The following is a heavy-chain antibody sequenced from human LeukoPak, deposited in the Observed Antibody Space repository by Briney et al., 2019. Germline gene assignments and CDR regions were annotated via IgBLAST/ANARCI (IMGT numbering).Heavy chain of an antibody. Sequence: GGSLRLSCAVSGFTFSHYAMSWIRQAPGKGLEWVSAISGSGGSTYYADSVKGRFTISRDNSKNTLYLQMNSLRAEDTAVYYCAKEITMVQGVIRPKRKYWYFDLWGRGTLVTVSS. D-gene: IGHD3-10*01. CDR3: AKEITMVQGVIRPKRKYWYFDL. V-gene: IGHV3-23*01. CDR2: ISGSGGST. CDR1: GFTFSHYA. J-gene: IGHJ2*01.